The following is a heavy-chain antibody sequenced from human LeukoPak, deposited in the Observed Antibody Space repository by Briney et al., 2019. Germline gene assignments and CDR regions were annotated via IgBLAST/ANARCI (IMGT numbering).Heavy chain of an antibody. Sequence: ASVKVSCKASGYTFTGDDMHWVRQAPGQGLEWMGWINPNSGGRNYAQKFQGRVTMTRDTSISTVYMELSRLRSDDTAVYYCARDKPNGEGWFDPWGQGTPVTVSS. CDR1: GYTFTGDD. J-gene: IGHJ5*02. CDR2: INPNSGGR. CDR3: ARDKPNGEGWFDP. V-gene: IGHV1-2*02.